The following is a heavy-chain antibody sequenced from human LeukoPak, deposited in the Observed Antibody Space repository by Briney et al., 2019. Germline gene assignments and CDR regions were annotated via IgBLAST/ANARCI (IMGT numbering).Heavy chain of an antibody. V-gene: IGHV4-30-4*01. CDR3: GRGGQQPTLYAY. CDR2: IYYSGTT. CDR1: GGSISSTDHY. Sequence: QASETLSLTCTVSGGSISSTDHYWSWIRQPPGKGLEWIGYIYYSGTTYYNTSLKSRLTISVDTSKNQFSLELASVTAAGTAVYCCGRGGQQPTLYAYWGQGTLVTVSS. J-gene: IGHJ4*01. D-gene: IGHD6-13*01.